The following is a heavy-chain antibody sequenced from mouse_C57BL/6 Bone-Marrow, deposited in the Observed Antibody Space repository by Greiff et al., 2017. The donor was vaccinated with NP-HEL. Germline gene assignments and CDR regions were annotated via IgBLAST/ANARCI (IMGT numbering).Heavy chain of an antibody. D-gene: IGHD2-3*01. Sequence: VQLQQSGPVLVKPGASVKMSCKASGYTFTDYYMNWVKQSHGKSLEWIGVINPYNGGTSYNQKFKGKATLTVDKSSSTAYMELNSLTSADSAVYLCARDPDGYSPYYYARLLGSRNLSHRLL. J-gene: IGHJ4*01. CDR2: INPYNGGT. V-gene: IGHV1-19*01. CDR3: ARDPDGYSPYYYARL. CDR1: GYTFTDYY.